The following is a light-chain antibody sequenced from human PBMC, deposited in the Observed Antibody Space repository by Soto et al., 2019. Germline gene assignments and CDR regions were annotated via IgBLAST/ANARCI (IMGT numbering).Light chain of an antibody. CDR3: SSFSSSSTLVV. V-gene: IGLV2-14*01. Sequence: QSVLTQPASVSGSPGQSITISCTGTSSDVGGYSYVSWYQQHSGKAPKLMIYEVSNRPSGVSNRFSGSKSGNTASLTISGLQAEDEADYSCSSFSSSSTLVVFGGGTKVTVL. CDR2: EVS. CDR1: SSDVGGYSY. J-gene: IGLJ2*01.